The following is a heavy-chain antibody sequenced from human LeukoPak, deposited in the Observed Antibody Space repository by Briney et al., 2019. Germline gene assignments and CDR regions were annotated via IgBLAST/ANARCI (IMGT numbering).Heavy chain of an antibody. J-gene: IGHJ4*02. CDR1: GGSISSYH. V-gene: IGHV4-4*07. Sequence: SETLSLTCTVSGGSISSYHWSWIRQPAGKGLEWIGRIYTSGSTNYNPSLKSRVTMSVDTSKNQFTLKLSSVTAADTAVYYCARDGYYYDSSGYYFDYWGQGTLVTVSS. CDR2: IYTSGST. CDR3: ARDGYYYDSSGYYFDY. D-gene: IGHD3-22*01.